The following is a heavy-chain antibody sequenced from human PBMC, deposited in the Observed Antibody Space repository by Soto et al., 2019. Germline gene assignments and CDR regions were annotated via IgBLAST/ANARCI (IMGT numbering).Heavy chain of an antibody. J-gene: IGHJ3*02. CDR1: GGSISSYY. CDR3: ARWAEYYYDSSGGGDAFDI. Sequence: SETLSLTCTVSGGSISSYYWSWIRQPPGKGLEWIGYIYYSGSTNYNPSPKSRVTISVDTSKNQFSLKLSSVTAADTAVYYCARWAEYYYDSSGGGDAFDIWGQGTMVTVSS. V-gene: IGHV4-59*01. D-gene: IGHD3-22*01. CDR2: IYYSGST.